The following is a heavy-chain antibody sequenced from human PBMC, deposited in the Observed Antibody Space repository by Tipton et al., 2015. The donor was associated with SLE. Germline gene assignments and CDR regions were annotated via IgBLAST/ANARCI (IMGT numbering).Heavy chain of an antibody. D-gene: IGHD1-7*01. V-gene: IGHV3-74*01. Sequence: SLRLSCTASGFAVSINYISWVRQAPGKGLVWVSRIKPDGRTINYADVVKGRFTISRDSAENTLYLQMNSLRVEDTAVYYCARDFTGPKDYWGQGTLVTVSS. J-gene: IGHJ4*02. CDR1: GFAVSINY. CDR2: IKPDGRTI. CDR3: ARDFTGPKDY.